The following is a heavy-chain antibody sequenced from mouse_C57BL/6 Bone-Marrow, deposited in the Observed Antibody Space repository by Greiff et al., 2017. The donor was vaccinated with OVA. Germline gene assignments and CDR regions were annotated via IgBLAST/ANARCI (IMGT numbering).Heavy chain of an antibody. J-gene: IGHJ2*01. V-gene: IGHV14-4*01. CDR3: TTYRY. CDR2: IDPENGDT. Sequence: VQLQQSGAELVRPGASVKLSCTASGFNIKDDYMHSVKERPEQGLEWIGWIDPENGDTEYASKFQGKATITADTSSKTVYLHLSSLTSEDTAVYYCTTYRYWGQGTTLTVSS. CDR1: GFNIKDDY.